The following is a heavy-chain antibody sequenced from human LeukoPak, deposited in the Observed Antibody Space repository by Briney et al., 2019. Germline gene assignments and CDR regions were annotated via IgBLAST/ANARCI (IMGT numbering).Heavy chain of an antibody. CDR2: IRSKAYGGTT. D-gene: IGHD2-2*01. CDR1: GFTFGDYA. V-gene: IGHV3-49*04. Sequence: GGSLRLSCTASGFTFGDYAMSWVRQAPGKGLEWVGFIRSKAYGGTTEYAASVKGRFTISGDDSKSIAYLQMNSLKTEDTAVYYCTRDSCSSTSCYFAFDIWGQGTMVTVSS. CDR3: TRDSCSSTSCYFAFDI. J-gene: IGHJ3*02.